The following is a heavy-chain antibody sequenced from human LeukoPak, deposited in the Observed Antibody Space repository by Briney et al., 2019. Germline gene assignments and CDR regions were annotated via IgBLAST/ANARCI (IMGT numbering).Heavy chain of an antibody. J-gene: IGHJ4*02. CDR2: IYYSGST. D-gene: IGHD3-22*01. Sequence: SETLSLTCTVSGGSMINYYWSWIRQPTGKGLEWIGYIYYSGSTNYNPSLKSRVTISVDTSKNQFSLKLNSVTAADTAVYYCAREMYYYNSSAYFGYFDYWGQGSLVTVSS. CDR3: AREMYYYNSSAYFGYFDY. V-gene: IGHV4-59*01. CDR1: GGSMINYY.